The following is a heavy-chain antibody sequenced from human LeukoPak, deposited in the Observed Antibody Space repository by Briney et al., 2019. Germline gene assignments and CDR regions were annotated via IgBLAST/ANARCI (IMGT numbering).Heavy chain of an antibody. J-gene: IGHJ4*02. CDR3: ARDLMAYSSTWTGMANDY. V-gene: IGHV3-9*01. D-gene: IGHD6-13*01. CDR2: ISWNSGSI. CDR1: GFTFDDYA. Sequence: PGGSLRLSCAASGFTFDDYAMHWVRQAPGKGLEWVSGISWNSGSIGYADSVKGRFTISRDNAKNSLYLQMNSLRAEDTAMYYCARDLMAYSSTWTGMANDYWGQGTLVTVSS.